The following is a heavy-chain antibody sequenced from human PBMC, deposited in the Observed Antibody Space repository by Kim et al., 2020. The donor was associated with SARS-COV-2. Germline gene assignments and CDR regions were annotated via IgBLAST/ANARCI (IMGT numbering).Heavy chain of an antibody. CDR1: GFTFSSYA. V-gene: IGHV3-30*04. J-gene: IGHJ6*02. D-gene: IGHD3-9*01. CDR3: ARGAILTVSLRRYGMDV. CDR2: ISYDGSNK. Sequence: GGSLRLSCAASGFTFSSYAMHWVRQAPGKGLEWVAVISYDGSNKYYADSVKGRFTISRDNSKNTLYLQMNSLRAEDTAVYYCARGAILTVSLRRYGMDVWGQGTTVPVSS.